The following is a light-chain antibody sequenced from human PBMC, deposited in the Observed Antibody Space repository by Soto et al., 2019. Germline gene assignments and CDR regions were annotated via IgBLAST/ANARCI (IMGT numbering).Light chain of an antibody. CDR1: QSIRRY. CDR2: GAS. Sequence: DIQMTQSPSSLSASVGDRVTITFLTSQSIRRYLNWYQQKPGRAPKLLIYGASTLESGVPSRFSGSGSGTDFTLTINNLQPEDFASYFCQESYSTPLTFGGGTKVDIK. J-gene: IGKJ4*01. CDR3: QESYSTPLT. V-gene: IGKV1-39*01.